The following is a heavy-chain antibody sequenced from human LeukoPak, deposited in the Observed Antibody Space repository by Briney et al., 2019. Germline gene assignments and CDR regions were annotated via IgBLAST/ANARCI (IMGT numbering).Heavy chain of an antibody. Sequence: SETLSLTCTVSGGSINSYYWSWIRQPPGKGLEWIGSIYYSGSTYYNPSLKSRVTISVDMSKNQFSLKLNSVTAADTAVYYCGRQAAAGAGGDYWDQGTLVTVSS. J-gene: IGHJ4*02. CDR1: GGSINSYY. CDR3: GRQAAAGAGGDY. V-gene: IGHV4-59*05. CDR2: IYYSGST. D-gene: IGHD6-13*01.